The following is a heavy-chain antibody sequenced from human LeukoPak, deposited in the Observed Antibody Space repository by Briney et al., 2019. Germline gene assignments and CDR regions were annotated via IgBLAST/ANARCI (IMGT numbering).Heavy chain of an antibody. CDR2: ISGSGGST. J-gene: IGHJ4*02. CDR1: GFTFRDYY. Sequence: PGGSLRPSCAASGFTFRDYYMSWVRQAPGKGLEWVSGISGSGGSTYYADSVKGRFTISRDNSENSLYLQMNSLRAEDTAVYYCAKSSRSSPRDFDYWGQGTLVTVSS. D-gene: IGHD6-6*01. CDR3: AKSSRSSPRDFDY. V-gene: IGHV3-23*01.